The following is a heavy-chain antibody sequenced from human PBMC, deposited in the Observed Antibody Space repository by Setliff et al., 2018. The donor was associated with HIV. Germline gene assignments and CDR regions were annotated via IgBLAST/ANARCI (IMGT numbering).Heavy chain of an antibody. CDR1: GGSIRSGNHY. V-gene: IGHV4-61*02. CDR3: ASRSSYVPLYYYYMDV. Sequence: SETLSLTCTVSGGSIRSGNHYRSWIRQPAGKGLEWIGRIYTSGSTNYNPSLKSRVTISVDTSKNQFSLKLSSVTAADTAVYYCASRSSYVPLYYYYMDVWGKGTTVTVSS. D-gene: IGHD3-16*01. J-gene: IGHJ6*03. CDR2: IYTSGST.